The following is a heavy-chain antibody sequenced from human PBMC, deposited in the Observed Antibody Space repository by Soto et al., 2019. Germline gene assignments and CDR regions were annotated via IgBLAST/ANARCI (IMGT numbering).Heavy chain of an antibody. CDR3: ARGGYCSSTSCHARFWYDP. CDR1: GGSLSSSSYY. J-gene: IGHJ5*02. V-gene: IGHV4-39*07. Sequence: NPSETLSLTCTVSGGSLSSSSYYWGWIRQPPGKGLEWIGRIYYSGSTYYNPSLKSGVTISVDTSMNQLSLKLSSVTDADTAVYYCARGGYCSSTSCHARFWYDPWGQGTLVTVSS. CDR2: IYYSGST. D-gene: IGHD2-2*01.